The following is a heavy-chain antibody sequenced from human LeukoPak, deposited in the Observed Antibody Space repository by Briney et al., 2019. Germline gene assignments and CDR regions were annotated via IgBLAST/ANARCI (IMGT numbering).Heavy chain of an antibody. D-gene: IGHD3-10*01. V-gene: IGHV4-34*01. CDR3: ARDYGSGSYGYYFDY. Sequence: PSETPSLTCAVSGGSFTGYYWSWIRQPPGKGLEWIGEINHSGSTNYNPSLKSRVTISVDTSKNQFSLKLSSVTAADTAVYYCARDYGSGSYGYYFDYWGQGTLVTVSS. CDR1: GGSFTGYY. J-gene: IGHJ4*02. CDR2: INHSGST.